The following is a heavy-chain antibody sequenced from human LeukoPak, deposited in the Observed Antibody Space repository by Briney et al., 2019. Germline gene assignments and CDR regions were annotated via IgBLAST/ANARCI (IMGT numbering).Heavy chain of an antibody. Sequence: SXXYXGWIRQPXGXXLEWIGSIYYSGSXYYNPSLKSRVTISVDTSXNQFSLKLSSVTAADTELYYXXXXXXAXXXXFDYWGXGXLVTVSS. V-gene: IGHV4-39*07. CDR2: IYYSGSX. CDR3: XXXXXAXXXXFDY. J-gene: IGHJ4*02. CDR1: SXXY.